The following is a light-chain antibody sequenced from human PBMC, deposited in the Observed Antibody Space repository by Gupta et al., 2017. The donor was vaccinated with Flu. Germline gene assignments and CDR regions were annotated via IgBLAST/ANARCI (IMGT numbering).Light chain of an antibody. CDR2: DAS. V-gene: IGKV3-11*01. J-gene: IGKJ4*01. CDR1: QRVSSD. CDR3: QKRRKWLT. Sequence: SPATRSSAPGERATFTCRASQRVSSDWAWYKQKHGQALSLHIYDASTRATGIPARVSGSGSGTDLTITIRSLEPEEFAVYYCQKRRKWLTFGEGTKVEIK.